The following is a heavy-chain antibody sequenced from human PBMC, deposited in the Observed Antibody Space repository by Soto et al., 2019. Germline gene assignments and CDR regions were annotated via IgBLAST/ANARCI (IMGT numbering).Heavy chain of an antibody. J-gene: IGHJ3*02. CDR3: ARNKKSYDFWSGYSGDAFDI. V-gene: IGHV1-18*01. Sequence: APVKGSCKASGYTFTCCGISWVRQAPGQGLEWMGWISAYNGNTNYAQKLQGRVTMTTDTPTSTAYMELRSLRSDDTAVYYCARNKKSYDFWSGYSGDAFDIRGQGTMVTVSS. D-gene: IGHD3-3*01. CDR1: GYTFTCCG. CDR2: ISAYNGNT.